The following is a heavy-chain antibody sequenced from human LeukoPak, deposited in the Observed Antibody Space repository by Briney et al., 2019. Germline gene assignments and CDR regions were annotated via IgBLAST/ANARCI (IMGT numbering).Heavy chain of an antibody. J-gene: IGHJ4*02. D-gene: IGHD3-22*01. V-gene: IGHV4-38-2*02. CDR3: ARATYYYDSSGYTLDY. CDR2: IYHSGST. CDR1: GYSISSGYY. Sequence: PSETLSLTCTVSGYSISSGYYWGWIRQPPGKGLEWIGSIYHSGSTYYNPSLKSRVTISVDTSKNQFSLKLSSVTAADTPVYYCARATYYYDSSGYTLDYWGQGTLVTVSS.